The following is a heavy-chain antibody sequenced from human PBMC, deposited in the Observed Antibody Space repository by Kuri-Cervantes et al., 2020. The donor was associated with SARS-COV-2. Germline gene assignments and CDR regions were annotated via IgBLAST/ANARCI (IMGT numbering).Heavy chain of an antibody. CDR2: FSYSGSS. V-gene: IGHV4-39*01. J-gene: IGHJ2*01. Sequence: SETLSLTCTVSGGSISDTSYYWGWVRQPPGKGLEWIGSFSYSGSSYHNPSLKSRVTISVDTSKDQFSLKLNSVTAADTALYYCVLGPHSSSWSWYFDLWGRGTLVTVSS. D-gene: IGHD6-13*01. CDR3: VLGPHSSSWSWYFDL. CDR1: GGSISDTSYY.